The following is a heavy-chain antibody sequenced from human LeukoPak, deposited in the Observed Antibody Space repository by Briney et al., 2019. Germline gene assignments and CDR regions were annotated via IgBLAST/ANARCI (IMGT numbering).Heavy chain of an antibody. CDR3: ARHSQVTMVRGSAEFDY. D-gene: IGHD3-10*01. Sequence: SETLSLTCTVSGGSISSYYRSWIRQPPGKGLEWIGYIYYSGSTNYNPSLKSRVTISVDTSKNQFSLKLSSVTAADTAVYYCARHSQVTMVRGSAEFDYWGQGTLVTVSS. J-gene: IGHJ4*02. CDR1: GGSISSYY. CDR2: IYYSGST. V-gene: IGHV4-59*08.